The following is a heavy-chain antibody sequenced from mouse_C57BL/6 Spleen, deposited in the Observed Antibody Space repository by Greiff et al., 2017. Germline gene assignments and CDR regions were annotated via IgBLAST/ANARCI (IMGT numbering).Heavy chain of an antibody. J-gene: IGHJ3*01. CDR1: GFTFSSYA. Sequence: EVQVVESGEGLVKPGGSLKLSCAASGFTFSSYAMSWVRQTPEKRLEWVAYISSGGDYIYYADTVKGRFTISRDNARNTLYLQMSSLKSEDTAMYYCTRGDDYDEEAWFAYWGQGTLVTVSA. D-gene: IGHD2-4*01. V-gene: IGHV5-9-1*02. CDR2: ISSGGDYI. CDR3: TRGDDYDEEAWFAY.